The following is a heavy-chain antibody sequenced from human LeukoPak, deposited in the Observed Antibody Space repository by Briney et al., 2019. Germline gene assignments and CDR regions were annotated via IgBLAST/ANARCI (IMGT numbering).Heavy chain of an antibody. V-gene: IGHV3-30*18. J-gene: IGHJ4*02. CDR1: GFNFSSYG. CDR2: ISYDGSSK. CDR3: AKDSRGYTYIFDS. D-gene: IGHD5-18*01. Sequence: GGSLRLSWAASGFNFSSYGMHWVRQAPGKGLEWVTVISYDGSSKYYADSVKGRFTISRDNSKNTLYLQMNSLRAEDTAVYYCAKDSRGYTYIFDSWGQGSLVTVSS.